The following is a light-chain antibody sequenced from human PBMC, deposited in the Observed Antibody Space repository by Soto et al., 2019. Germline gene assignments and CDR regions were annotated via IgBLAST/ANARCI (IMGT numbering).Light chain of an antibody. CDR2: EVS. CDR1: SSDVGGYNY. V-gene: IGLV2-14*01. J-gene: IGLJ1*01. Sequence: QSVLTQPASVSGSPGQSITISCTGTSSDVGGYNYVSWYQQHPGKAPKLMIYEVSNRPSGVSNRFSGSKSGNTASLTISGLQDEDEADYSCSSHTRSSTTSVVGTGKKVTVL. CDR3: SSHTRSSTTSV.